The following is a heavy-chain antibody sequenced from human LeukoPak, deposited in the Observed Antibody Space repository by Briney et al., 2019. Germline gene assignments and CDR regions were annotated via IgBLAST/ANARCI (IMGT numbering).Heavy chain of an antibody. Sequence: ASVKVSCKAFGYTFTSNYMHWVRQAPGQGPEWMGVISPSGGSTTYAQKFQGRVTLTRDMSTSTDYLELSSLRSEDTAVYYCATTIPTYYYGSGSYYTPTTWGQGTLVTVSS. D-gene: IGHD3-10*01. V-gene: IGHV1-46*01. CDR1: GYTFTSNY. CDR3: ATTIPTYYYGSGSYYTPTT. CDR2: ISPSGGST. J-gene: IGHJ4*02.